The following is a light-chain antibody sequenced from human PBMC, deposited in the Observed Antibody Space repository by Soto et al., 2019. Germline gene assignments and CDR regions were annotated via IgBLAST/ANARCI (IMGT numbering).Light chain of an antibody. CDR3: SSYTSSSTVV. CDR1: SGDIGSYTY. J-gene: IGLJ2*01. Sequence: QSALTQPASVSGSPGQSITISCTGTSGDIGSYTYVSWYQQYPGKAPKLLISEVTNRASGVSNRFSGSKSGNTASLTISGLQAEDEAHYYCSSYTSSSTVVFGGGTQLTVL. V-gene: IGLV2-14*01. CDR2: EVT.